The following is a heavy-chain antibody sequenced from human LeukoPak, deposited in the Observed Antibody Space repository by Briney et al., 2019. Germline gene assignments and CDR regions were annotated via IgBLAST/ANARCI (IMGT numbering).Heavy chain of an antibody. Sequence: GSLRLSCAASGFTFSSYGMHWVRQAPGKGLEWIGSIYYSGSTYYNPSLKSRVTISVDTSKNQFSLKLSSVTAADTAVYYCARANRYDLYFDYWGQGTLVTVSS. CDR2: IYYSGST. J-gene: IGHJ4*02. CDR1: GFTFSSYG. D-gene: IGHD5-12*01. V-gene: IGHV4-39*07. CDR3: ARANRYDLYFDY.